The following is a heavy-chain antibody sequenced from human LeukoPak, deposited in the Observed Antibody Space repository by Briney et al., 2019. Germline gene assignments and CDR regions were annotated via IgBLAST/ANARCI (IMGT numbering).Heavy chain of an antibody. V-gene: IGHV4-39*02. CDR2: IYYSGST. Sequence: SETLSLTCTVSGGSISSSSYYWGWIRQPPGKGLEWIGSIYYSGSTYYNPSLKSRVTISVDTSKNQFSLKLSSVTAADTAVYYCARDYRTTVPTRLDWFDPWGQGTLVTVSP. CDR1: GGSISSSSYY. CDR3: ARDYRTTVPTRLDWFDP. J-gene: IGHJ5*02. D-gene: IGHD4-17*01.